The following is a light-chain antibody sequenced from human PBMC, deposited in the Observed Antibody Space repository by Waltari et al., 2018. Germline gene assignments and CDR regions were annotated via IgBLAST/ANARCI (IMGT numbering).Light chain of an antibody. CDR1: QDINDE. CDR2: AAS. J-gene: IGKJ2*01. Sequence: DIQMTQSPASLSASVGDRVTVSCRASQDINDELNWYQQKTGRAPILLVYAASNIQTGVSTRFHARWSGTDFTLTISSLQPEDVGTYYCQQDYSSPYIFGPGTKVEI. V-gene: IGKV1-27*01. CDR3: QQDYSSPYI.